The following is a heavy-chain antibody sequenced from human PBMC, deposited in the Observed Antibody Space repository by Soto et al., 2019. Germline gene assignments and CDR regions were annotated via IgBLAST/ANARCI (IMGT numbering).Heavy chain of an antibody. CDR2: IWYDGSNE. J-gene: IGHJ6*02. CDR3: ARDDIPGIAVSTYGMDV. CDR1: GFIFSNFG. Sequence: QVQLVESGGGVVQPGRSLRLSCAASGFIFSNFGMHWVRQAPGKGLEWVAVIWYDGSNEYYADSVKGRFTISKDNSKSTLYLQMNRLRAEDTAVYYCARDDIPGIAVSTYGMDVWGQGTTVTVSS. D-gene: IGHD6-19*01. V-gene: IGHV3-33*01.